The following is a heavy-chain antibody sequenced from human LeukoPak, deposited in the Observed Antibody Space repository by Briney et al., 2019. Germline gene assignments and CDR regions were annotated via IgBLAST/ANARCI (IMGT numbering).Heavy chain of an antibody. CDR3: ARAAMVRGADASDI. J-gene: IGHJ3*02. D-gene: IGHD3-10*01. Sequence: GRSLRLSCAASGFTFSSYGMHWVRQAPGKGLEWVAVIWYDGSNKYYADSVKGRFTISRDNSKNTLYLQMNSLRAEDTAVYYCARAAMVRGADASDIWGQGTMVTVSS. CDR2: IWYDGSNK. CDR1: GFTFSSYG. V-gene: IGHV3-33*01.